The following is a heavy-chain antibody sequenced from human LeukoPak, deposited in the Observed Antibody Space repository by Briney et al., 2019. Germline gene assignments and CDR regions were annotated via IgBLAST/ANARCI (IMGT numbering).Heavy chain of an antibody. Sequence: GGSLRLSCAASGFTFDDYAMYWVRQAPGKGLEWVAVISYDGSNKYYADSVKGRFTISRDNSKNTLYLQMNSLRAEDTAVYYCARVRVMVAATGAFDIWGQGTMVTVSS. D-gene: IGHD2-15*01. V-gene: IGHV3-30-3*01. J-gene: IGHJ3*02. CDR3: ARVRVMVAATGAFDI. CDR2: ISYDGSNK. CDR1: GFTFDDYA.